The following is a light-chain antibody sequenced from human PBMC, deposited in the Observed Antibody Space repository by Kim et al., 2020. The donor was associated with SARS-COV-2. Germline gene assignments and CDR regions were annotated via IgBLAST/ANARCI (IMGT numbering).Light chain of an antibody. J-gene: IGLJ3*02. CDR2: EVS. CDR3: CSYAGSSTLV. CDR1: SRDVGSYHR. V-gene: IGLV2-23*02. Sequence: GQSITISCTGTSRDVGSYHRVSWYQQHPGKAPKLMIYEVSKRPSGVSNRFSGSKSGNTASLTISGLQAEDEADYYCCSYAGSSTLVFGGGTQLTVL.